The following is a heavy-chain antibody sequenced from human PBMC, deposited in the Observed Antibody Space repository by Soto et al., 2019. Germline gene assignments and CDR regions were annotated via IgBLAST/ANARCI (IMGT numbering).Heavy chain of an antibody. CDR2: INWNGGST. D-gene: IGHD2-2*01. CDR1: GFTFDDYG. Sequence: PGGSLRLSCAASGFTFDDYGMSWVSQAPGKGLEWVSGINWNGGSTGYADSVKGRFTISRDNAKNSLYLQMNSLRAEDTALYHCAREVPADPGSPHYYYYMDVWGKGTTVTVSS. J-gene: IGHJ6*03. CDR3: AREVPADPGSPHYYYYMDV. V-gene: IGHV3-20*01.